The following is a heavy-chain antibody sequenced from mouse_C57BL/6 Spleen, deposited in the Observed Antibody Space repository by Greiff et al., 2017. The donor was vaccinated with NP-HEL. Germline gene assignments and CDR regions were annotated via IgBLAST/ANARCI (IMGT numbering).Heavy chain of an antibody. CDR2: ISYSGST. Sequence: EVQRVESGPGLAKPSQTLSLTCSVTGYSITSDYWNWIRKFPGNKLEYMGYISYSGSTYYNPSLKSRISITRDTSKNQYYLQLNSVTTEDTATYYCARSQPITTVGGYFDVWGTGTTVTVSS. D-gene: IGHD1-1*01. V-gene: IGHV3-8*01. CDR3: ARSQPITTVGGYFDV. CDR1: GYSITSDY. J-gene: IGHJ1*03.